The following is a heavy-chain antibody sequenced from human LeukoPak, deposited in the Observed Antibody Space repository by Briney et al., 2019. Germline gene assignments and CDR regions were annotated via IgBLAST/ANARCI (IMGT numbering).Heavy chain of an antibody. CDR2: INHGGYT. V-gene: IGHV4-34*01. Sequence: PSETLSLTCAVYGGSFSGYYWSWIRQPPGKGLEWIGEINHGGYTNYNPSLKSRVTISVDTSKNQFSLKLSSVTAADTAVYYCARGAPGVSAFDIWGQGTMVTVSS. D-gene: IGHD3-10*01. CDR1: GGSFSGYY. J-gene: IGHJ3*02. CDR3: ARGAPGVSAFDI.